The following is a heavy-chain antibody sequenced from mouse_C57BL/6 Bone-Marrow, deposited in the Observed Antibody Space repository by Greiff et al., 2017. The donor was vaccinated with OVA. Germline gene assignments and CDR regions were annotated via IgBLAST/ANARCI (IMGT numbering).Heavy chain of an antibody. J-gene: IGHJ3*01. V-gene: IGHV1-64*01. CDR3: ASEGRRAWFAY. D-gene: IGHD3-3*01. CDR1: GYTFTSYW. CDR2: IHPNSGST. Sequence: VQLQQPGAELVKPGASVKLSCKASGYTFTSYWMHWVKQRPGQGLEWIGMIHPNSGSTNYNEKFKSKATLTVDKSSSTAYMQLSSLTSEDSAVYDWASEGRRAWFAYWGQGTLVTVSA.